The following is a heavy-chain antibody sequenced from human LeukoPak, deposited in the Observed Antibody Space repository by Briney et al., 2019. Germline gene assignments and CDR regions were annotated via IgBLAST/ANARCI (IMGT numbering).Heavy chain of an antibody. CDR3: ARDISASDYDDYLFDY. CDR1: GGSMSSYY. CDR2: IYYSGST. Sequence: SETLSLTCTVSGGSMSSYYWNWIRQPPGKGLEWIGYIYYSGSTNYNPSLKSRVTILVDTSKNQFSLKLSSVTAADTAVYYCARDISASDYDDYLFDYWGQGTLVTVSS. D-gene: IGHD4-17*01. V-gene: IGHV4-59*01. J-gene: IGHJ4*02.